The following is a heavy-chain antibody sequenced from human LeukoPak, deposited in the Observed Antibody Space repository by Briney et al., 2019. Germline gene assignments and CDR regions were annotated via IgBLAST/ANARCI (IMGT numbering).Heavy chain of an antibody. CDR2: INHSGST. D-gene: IGHD2-2*01. CDR3: ARGSPYCGSTRCPVVDY. CDR1: GGSFSGYY. Sequence: PSETLSLTCAVYGGSFSGYYWSWIRQPPGKGLEWIGEINHSGSTNYNPSLKSRVTISVDTSKNQFSLKLSAVTAADTAVNYCARGSPYCGSTRCPVVDYWGQGTVVSVSS. J-gene: IGHJ4*02. V-gene: IGHV4-34*01.